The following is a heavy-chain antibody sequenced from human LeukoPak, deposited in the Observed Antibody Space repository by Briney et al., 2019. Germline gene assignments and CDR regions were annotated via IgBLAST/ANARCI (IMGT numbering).Heavy chain of an antibody. CDR2: IYYSGST. V-gene: IGHV4-39*07. J-gene: IGHJ4*02. Sequence: SETLSLTCTVSGGSISSSSYYWGWIRQPPGKGLEWIGSIYYSGSTYYNPSLKSRVTISVDTSKNQFSLKLGSVTAADTAVYYCARYYCDSSGPYDYWGQGTLVTVSS. D-gene: IGHD3-22*01. CDR3: ARYYCDSSGPYDY. CDR1: GGSISSSSYY.